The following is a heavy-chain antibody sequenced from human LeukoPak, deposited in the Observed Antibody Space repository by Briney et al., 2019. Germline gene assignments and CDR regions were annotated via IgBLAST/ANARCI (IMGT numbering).Heavy chain of an antibody. J-gene: IGHJ3*02. Sequence: GGSLRLSCAASGFTFSSYSMNWVRQAPGKGLEWVSAISGSGGSTYYADSVKGRFTISRDNSKNTLYLQMNSLRAEDTAVYYCSSIAVADIVRGYDAFDIWGQGTMVTVSS. D-gene: IGHD6-19*01. V-gene: IGHV3-23*01. CDR1: GFTFSSYS. CDR2: ISGSGGST. CDR3: SSIAVADIVRGYDAFDI.